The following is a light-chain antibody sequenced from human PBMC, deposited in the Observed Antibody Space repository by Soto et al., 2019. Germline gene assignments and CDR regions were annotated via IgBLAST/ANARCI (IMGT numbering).Light chain of an antibody. CDR2: GAS. Sequence: EIVLTQSPGTLSLSPGERATLSCRASHSVNTNYLAWYQQKPGQAPRLLIYGASSRATGIPDRFSGSGSGTDFTLTITRLEPEDFAVYYCQQYGTSRTFGQVTKVEIK. CDR3: QQYGTSRT. J-gene: IGKJ1*01. V-gene: IGKV3-20*01. CDR1: HSVNTNY.